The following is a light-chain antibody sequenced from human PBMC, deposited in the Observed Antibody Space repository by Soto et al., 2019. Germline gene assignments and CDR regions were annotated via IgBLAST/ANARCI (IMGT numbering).Light chain of an antibody. Sequence: EIVLTQSPGTLSLSPGERATLSCRVSQSVTSNYLAWYSQKPGQAPRLLIYGASSRVTGIPERFSGSGSGTDFTLTISRLEPEDFAMYYCQQYDSSPITFGQGTRLEIK. CDR2: GAS. J-gene: IGKJ5*01. CDR3: QQYDSSPIT. CDR1: QSVTSNY. V-gene: IGKV3-20*01.